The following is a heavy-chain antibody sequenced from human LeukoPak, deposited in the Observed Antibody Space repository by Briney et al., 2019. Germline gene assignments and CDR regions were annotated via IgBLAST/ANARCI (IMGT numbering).Heavy chain of an antibody. CDR1: GFTFSSYA. CDR3: AKDLSSGWDLGLRYYFDY. J-gene: IGHJ4*02. D-gene: IGHD6-19*01. Sequence: RGSLRLSCAASGFTFSSYAMSWVRQAPGKGLEWVSAISGSGGSAYYADCVKGRFTISRDNSKNTLYLQMNSLRAEDTAVYYCAKDLSSGWDLGLRYYFDYWGQGTLVTVSS. CDR2: ISGSGGSA. V-gene: IGHV3-23*01.